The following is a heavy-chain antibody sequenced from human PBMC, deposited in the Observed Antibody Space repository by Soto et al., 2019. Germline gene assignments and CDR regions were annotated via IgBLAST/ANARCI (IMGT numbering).Heavy chain of an antibody. CDR2: ISYDGSNK. Sequence: QVQLVESGGGVVQPGRSLRLSCATSGFTFSSYAIHWVRQAPGNGLEWVAVISYDGSNKNYADSVKGRFTISRDNSENTVDLQMNSLRAEDTSVYYCARDGVGVVPAAIRFDYWGQGTLVTVSS. CDR3: ARDGVGVVPAAIRFDY. V-gene: IGHV3-30-3*01. J-gene: IGHJ4*02. D-gene: IGHD2-2*01. CDR1: GFTFSSYA.